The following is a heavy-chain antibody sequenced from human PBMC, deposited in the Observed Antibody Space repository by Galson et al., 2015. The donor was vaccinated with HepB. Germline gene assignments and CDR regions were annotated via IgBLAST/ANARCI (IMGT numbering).Heavy chain of an antibody. CDR3: ARAGGSPTCWLCDAFDI. J-gene: IGHJ3*02. V-gene: IGHV3-21*01. CDR2: ISSSSSYI. Sequence: SLRLSCAASGFTFSSYSMNWVRQAPGEGLEWVSSISSSSSYIYYADSVKGRFTISRDNAKNSLYLQMNSLRAEDTAVYYCARAGGSPTCWLCDAFDIWGQGTMVTVSS. D-gene: IGHD1-26*01. CDR1: GFTFSSYS.